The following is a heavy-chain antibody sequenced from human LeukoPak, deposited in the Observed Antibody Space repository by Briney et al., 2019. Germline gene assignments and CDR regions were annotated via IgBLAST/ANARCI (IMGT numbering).Heavy chain of an antibody. CDR3: AKGGSGWSYYFDF. D-gene: IGHD6-19*01. CDR1: GFTFDDYA. Sequence: GGSLRLSCAASGFTFDDYAMHWVRQAPGKGLERVSLISGDGGSTYYADSVKGRFTISRDNSKNSLYLQMNSLSTEDTALYYCAKGGSGWSYYFDFWGQGTLVTVSS. CDR2: ISGDGGST. J-gene: IGHJ4*02. V-gene: IGHV3-43*02.